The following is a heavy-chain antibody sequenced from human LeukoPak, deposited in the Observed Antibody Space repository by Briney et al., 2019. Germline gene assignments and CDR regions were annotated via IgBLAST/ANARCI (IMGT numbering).Heavy chain of an antibody. J-gene: IGHJ4*01. Sequence: GGSLRLSCAASGFTFSRYGMHWVRQAPGKGLEWVAFIRYDGSNKYYTDSVKGRFTISRDNSKNTLYLQMNSLRVEDTAVYYCARDGLAVTTFEYFFDYWGHGTLVTVS. V-gene: IGHV3-30*02. CDR2: IRYDGSNK. D-gene: IGHD4-11*01. CDR3: ARDGLAVTTFEYFFDY. CDR1: GFTFSRYG.